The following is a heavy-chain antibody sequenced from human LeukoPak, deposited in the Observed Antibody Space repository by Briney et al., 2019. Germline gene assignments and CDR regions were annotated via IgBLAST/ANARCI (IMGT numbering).Heavy chain of an antibody. D-gene: IGHD1-26*01. Sequence: GASVKVSCKASGYTFTSYDINWVRQATGQGLEWMGWMNPNSGNTGYAQKFQGRVTITRNTSISTAYMELSSLRSEDTAVYYCACAGSYSRAFDIWAQGTMVTVSS. J-gene: IGHJ3*02. CDR2: MNPNSGNT. CDR1: GYTFTSYD. V-gene: IGHV1-8*03. CDR3: ACAGSYSRAFDI.